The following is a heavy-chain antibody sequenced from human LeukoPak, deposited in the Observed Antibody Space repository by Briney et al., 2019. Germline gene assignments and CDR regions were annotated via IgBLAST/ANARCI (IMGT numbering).Heavy chain of an antibody. J-gene: IGHJ3*02. V-gene: IGHV1-2*02. CDR1: GYTFTGYY. D-gene: IGHD3-22*01. CDR3: ARGDYDSSGYAFDI. Sequence: ASVKVSCKASGYTFTGYYMHWVRQAPGQGLECMGWINPNSGGTNYAQKFQGRVTMTRDTSISTAYMELSRLRSDDTAVYYCARGDYDSSGYAFDIWGQGTMVTVSS. CDR2: INPNSGGT.